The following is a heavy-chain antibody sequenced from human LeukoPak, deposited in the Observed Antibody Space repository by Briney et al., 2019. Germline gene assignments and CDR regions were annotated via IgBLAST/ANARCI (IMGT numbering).Heavy chain of an antibody. CDR2: ISSSGSTI. J-gene: IGHJ6*03. V-gene: IGHV3-11*01. Sequence: PGGSLRLSCAASGFTFSDYYMSWIRQAPGKGLEWVSYISSSGSTIYYADSVKGRFTISRDNAKNSLYLQMNSLRAEDTAVYYCARTAGRYDSSGYYYYYYYMDVWGKGTTVTVSS. CDR3: ARTAGRYDSSGYYYYYYYMDV. D-gene: IGHD3-22*01. CDR1: GFTFSDYY.